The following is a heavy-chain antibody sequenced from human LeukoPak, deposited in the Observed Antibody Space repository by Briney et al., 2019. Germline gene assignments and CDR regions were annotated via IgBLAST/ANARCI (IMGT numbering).Heavy chain of an antibody. CDR2: VSAYNGAT. J-gene: IGHJ4*02. D-gene: IGHD3-22*01. CDR1: GYTFTGYA. V-gene: IGHV1-18*01. Sequence: ASVKVSCKASGYTFTGYAISWVRQVPGQGLEWMGWVSAYNGATNYAQNFQDRVTMTTDTPTTTAYMELRSLRSDDTAVYYCARVDLYYDSSGYSQAANDYWGQGTLVTVSS. CDR3: ARVDLYYDSSGYSQAANDY.